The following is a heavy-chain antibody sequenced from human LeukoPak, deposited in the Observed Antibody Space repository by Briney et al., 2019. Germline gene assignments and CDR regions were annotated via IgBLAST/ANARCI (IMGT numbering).Heavy chain of an antibody. D-gene: IGHD6-6*01. CDR2: LRPDGRDK. CDR1: GFTFSYYW. CDR3: ARDLGSIASDY. Sequence: PGGSLRLSCAASGFTFSYYWMTWVRQAPGKGLEWVANLRPDGRDKYYADSVKGRFTISRDNAKNSLYLQMNSLRAEDTAVYYCARDLGSIASDYWGQGTLVTVSS. J-gene: IGHJ4*02. V-gene: IGHV3-7*01.